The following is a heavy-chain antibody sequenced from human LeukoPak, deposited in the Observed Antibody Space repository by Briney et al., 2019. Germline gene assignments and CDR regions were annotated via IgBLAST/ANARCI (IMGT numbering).Heavy chain of an antibody. V-gene: IGHV4-39*07. Sequence: PSETLSLTCTVSGGSISSSSYYWGWIRQPPGKGLEWIGSIHYSGSTNYNPSLKSRVTISVDTSKNQFSLKLSSVTAADTAVYYCARRYCSGGSCYSYYYYNYMDVWGKGTTVTVSS. CDR3: ARRYCSGGSCYSYYYYNYMDV. CDR1: GGSISSSSYY. J-gene: IGHJ6*03. CDR2: IHYSGST. D-gene: IGHD2-15*01.